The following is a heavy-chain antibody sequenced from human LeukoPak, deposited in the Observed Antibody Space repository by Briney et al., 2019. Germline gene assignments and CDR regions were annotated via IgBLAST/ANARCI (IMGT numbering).Heavy chain of an antibody. V-gene: IGHV1-46*01. CDR1: GYTFTSYY. CDR3: ARDELVLWFGEPNYYYGMDV. J-gene: IGHJ6*02. Sequence: GASVKVSCKASGYTFTSYYMHWVRQAPGQGLEWMGITNPSGGSTSYAQKFQGRVTMTRDTSTSTVYMELSSLRSEDTAVYYCARDELVLWFGEPNYYYGMDVWGQGTTVTVSS. CDR2: TNPSGGST. D-gene: IGHD3-10*01.